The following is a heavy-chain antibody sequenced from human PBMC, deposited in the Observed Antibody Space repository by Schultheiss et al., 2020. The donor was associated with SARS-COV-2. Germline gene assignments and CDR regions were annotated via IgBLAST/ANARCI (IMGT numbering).Heavy chain of an antibody. D-gene: IGHD2-2*01. J-gene: IGHJ6*03. CDR1: GGSISSYY. CDR2: IYHSGST. V-gene: IGHV4-59*08. CDR3: ARTYCSSTSCLYGYYYYYMDV. Sequence: GSLRLSCTVSGGSISSYYWSWIRQPPGKGLEWIGEIYHSGSTNYNPSLKSRVTISVDTSKNQFSLKLSSVTAADTAVYYCARTYCSSTSCLYGYYYYYMDVWGKGPRSPSP.